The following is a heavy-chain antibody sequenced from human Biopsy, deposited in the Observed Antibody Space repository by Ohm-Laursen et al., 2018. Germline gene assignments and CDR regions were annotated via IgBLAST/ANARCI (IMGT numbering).Heavy chain of an antibody. CDR2: FAPENGKT. D-gene: IGHD1-1*01. Sequence: ASVKVSCKASGGTFINYVISWVRQAPGRGLEWMGGFAPENGKTIYAQKFQGRVTMTEDTSTDTAYMELSSLRSEDTAVYYCAADINVWNVNYWGQGTQVTVSS. J-gene: IGHJ4*02. V-gene: IGHV1-24*01. CDR1: GGTFINYV. CDR3: AADINVWNVNY.